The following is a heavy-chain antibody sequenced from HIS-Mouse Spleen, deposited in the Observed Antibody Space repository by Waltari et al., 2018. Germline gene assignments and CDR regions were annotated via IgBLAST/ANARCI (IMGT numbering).Heavy chain of an antibody. CDR2: INHSGST. D-gene: IGHD1-26*01. CDR1: GGSFSGYY. Sequence: QVQLQQWGAGLLKPSETLSLTCAVYGGSFSGYYWSWIRQPPGKGLEWIGEINHSGSTNYNPSLKSRVTISVDTSKNQFSLKLSSVTAADTAVYYCARARWELPFNYWGQGTLVTVSS. J-gene: IGHJ4*02. V-gene: IGHV4-34*01. CDR3: ARARWELPFNY.